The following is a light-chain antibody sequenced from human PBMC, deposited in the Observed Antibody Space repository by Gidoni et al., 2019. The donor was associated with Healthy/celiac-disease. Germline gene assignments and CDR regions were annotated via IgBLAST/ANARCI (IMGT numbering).Light chain of an antibody. J-gene: IGKJ3*01. CDR2: DAS. CDR3: QQRSNWLT. V-gene: IGKV3-11*01. Sequence: ELVLTQSPATLSLSPGERATLSCRASQSVSSYLAWYQQKPGQAPRLLIYDASNRATGIPARYSGSGSGTDVTLTISSREPEDFAVYYCQQRSNWLTFGPGTKVDIK. CDR1: QSVSSY.